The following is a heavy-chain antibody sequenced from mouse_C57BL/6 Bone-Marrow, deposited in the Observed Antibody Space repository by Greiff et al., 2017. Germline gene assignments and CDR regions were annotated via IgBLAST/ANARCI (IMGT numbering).Heavy chain of an antibody. D-gene: IGHD1-1*01. J-gene: IGHJ2*01. Sequence: VQLQQSGAELVRPGASVKLSCTASGFNIKDDYMHWVKQRPEQGLEWIGWIDPENGDTEYASKFQGKATITADTSSNTAYLQLSSLTSEDTAVYYCTTHYGSSYYFDYWGQGTTLTVSS. CDR3: TTHYGSSYYFDY. CDR1: GFNIKDDY. V-gene: IGHV14-4*01. CDR2: IDPENGDT.